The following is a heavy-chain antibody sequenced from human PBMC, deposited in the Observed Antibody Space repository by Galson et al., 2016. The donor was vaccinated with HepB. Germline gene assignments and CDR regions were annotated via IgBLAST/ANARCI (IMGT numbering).Heavy chain of an antibody. J-gene: IGHJ6*04. CDR3: ARTEAYSNFPPEDYYYDMDV. V-gene: IGHV3-66*02. D-gene: IGHD4-11*01. Sequence: SLRLSCAASGFTFSSYSMNWVRQAPGKGLEWVSVIYSGGSTYYADSVKGRFTISRDNSKNTLYLQMNSLRAEDTAVYYCARTEAYSNFPPEDYYYDMDVWGKGTTVTVSS. CDR1: GFTFSSYS. CDR2: IYSGGST.